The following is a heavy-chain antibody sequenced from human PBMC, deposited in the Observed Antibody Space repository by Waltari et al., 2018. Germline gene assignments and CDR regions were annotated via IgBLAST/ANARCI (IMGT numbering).Heavy chain of an antibody. CDR3: VRGRGSSGSYHFDH. D-gene: IGHD1-26*01. Sequence: EVELLESAGALVQPGGSLRLSCAAPGFTFRSYALSWVRKAPGKGQEGVPAVGGTSGRTWDADSVKSRFIVARDNFKKILYLQMSSLGAEDTAMYFCVRGRGSSGSYHFDHWGRGTLVTASS. CDR1: GFTFRSYA. V-gene: IGHV3-23*01. J-gene: IGHJ4*02. CDR2: VGGTSGRT.